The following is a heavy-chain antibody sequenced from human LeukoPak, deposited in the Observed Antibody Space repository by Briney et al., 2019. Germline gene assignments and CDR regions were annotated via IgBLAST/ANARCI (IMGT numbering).Heavy chain of an antibody. CDR1: GFTFSRYS. J-gene: IGHJ5*02. Sequence: GGSLRLSCAASGFTFSRYSMNWVRQAPRKGLEWVSYISGSSKTIYYADSVKGRFTISRDNAKNSLYLQMNSLRAEDTAVYYCARKGIDYDTLTGFDPWGQGTLVTVSS. D-gene: IGHD3-9*01. V-gene: IGHV3-48*01. CDR3: ARKGIDYDTLTGFDP. CDR2: ISGSSKTI.